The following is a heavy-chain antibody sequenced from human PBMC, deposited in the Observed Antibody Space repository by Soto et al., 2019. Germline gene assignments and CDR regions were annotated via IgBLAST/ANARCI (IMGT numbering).Heavy chain of an antibody. J-gene: IGHJ4*02. CDR3: ARGGSGYYTPYYFDS. CDR2: INTDGSIT. CDR1: GFTFSSYW. V-gene: IGHV3-74*01. D-gene: IGHD3-3*01. Sequence: EVQLVESGGGLVQPGGSLRLSCAASGFTFSSYWMHWVRQAPGKGLVWVSRINTDGSITTYADSVKGRFTISRDNAKNTLYLQMNSLRAEDTAVYYCARGGSGYYTPYYFDSWGQGTLVTVSS.